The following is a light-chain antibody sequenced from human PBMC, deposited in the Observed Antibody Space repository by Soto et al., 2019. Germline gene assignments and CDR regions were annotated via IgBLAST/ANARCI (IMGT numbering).Light chain of an antibody. J-gene: IGKJ1*01. CDR2: GAS. CDR1: QSVISSY. CDR3: QEYGSSPRS. V-gene: IGKV3-20*01. Sequence: EIVLTQSPGALSLSPGERATLSCGASQSVISSYLAWYQQKPGQAPRLLIYGASTRATGIPDRFSVSGSGTAFTVTISRLEPEDFAVYYCQEYGSSPRSFRQGSKVEIK.